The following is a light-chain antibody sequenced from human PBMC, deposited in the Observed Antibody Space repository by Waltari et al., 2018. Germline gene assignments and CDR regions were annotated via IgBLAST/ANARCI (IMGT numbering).Light chain of an antibody. V-gene: IGLV2-11*01. J-gene: IGLJ2*01. CDR3: CSRAGTYTLV. CDR1: SSDVGAYNH. Sequence: QSALTQPRSVSGSPGQSVTISCTGTSSDVGAYNHVTWYQHHPGKAPKLMLYDVIKRPSGVPDRFSGSKSGNTASLTISGLQAEDEADYYCCSRAGTYTLVFGGGTKLNVL. CDR2: DVI.